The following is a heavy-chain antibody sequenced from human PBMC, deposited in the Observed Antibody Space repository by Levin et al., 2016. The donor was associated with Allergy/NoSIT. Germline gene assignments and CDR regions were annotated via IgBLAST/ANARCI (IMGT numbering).Heavy chain of an antibody. V-gene: IGHV5-51*01. CDR2: IYPGDSDT. D-gene: IGHD3-22*01. Sequence: GESLKISCKGSGYSFTSYWIAWVRQMPGKGLEWMGIIYPGDSDTRYSPSFQGQVTISADKSISTAYLQWSSLKASDTAMYYCAREAYYYDSSGSRHLYGMDVWGQGTTVTVSS. CDR1: GYSFTSYW. CDR3: AREAYYYDSSGSRHLYGMDV. J-gene: IGHJ6*02.